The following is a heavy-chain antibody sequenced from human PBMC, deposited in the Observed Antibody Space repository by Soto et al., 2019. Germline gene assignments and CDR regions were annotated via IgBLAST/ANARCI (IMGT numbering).Heavy chain of an antibody. CDR1: GGSISSSSYY. V-gene: IGHV4-39*01. D-gene: IGHD3-3*01. CDR3: ARHYDFWSGYYRSYYYYGMDV. Sequence: SETLSLTCTVSGGSISSSSYYWGWIRQPPGKGLEWIGSIYYSGSTYYNPSLKSRVTISVDTSKNQFSLKLSSVTAADTAVYYCARHYDFWSGYYRSYYYYGMDVWGQGTTVTVS. J-gene: IGHJ6*02. CDR2: IYYSGST.